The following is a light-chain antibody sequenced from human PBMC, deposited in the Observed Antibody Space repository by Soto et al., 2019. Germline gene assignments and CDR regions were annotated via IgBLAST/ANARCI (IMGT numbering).Light chain of an antibody. CDR2: EVS. Sequence: QSALTQPASVSGSPGQSITISCTGTSSDVGGYNYVSWYQQHPGKAPKLMIYEVSNRPSGVSNRFSGSKSGNTASLTISGLQAGDEADYYCSSYTSSSTLGVVFGGGTQLTVL. CDR1: SSDVGGYNY. CDR3: SSYTSSSTLGVV. V-gene: IGLV2-14*01. J-gene: IGLJ2*01.